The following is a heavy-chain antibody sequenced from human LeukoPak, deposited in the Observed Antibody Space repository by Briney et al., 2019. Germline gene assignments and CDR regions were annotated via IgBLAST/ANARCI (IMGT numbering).Heavy chain of an antibody. CDR2: ISAYNGNT. J-gene: IGHJ1*01. CDR1: GGTFSSYA. V-gene: IGHV1-18*01. CDR3: ARDSSGWYEKYFQH. Sequence: GSSVKVSCKASGGTFSSYAISWVRQAPGQGLEWMGWISAYNGNTNYAQKLQGRVTMTTDTSTSTAYMELRSLRSDDTAVYYCARDSSGWYEKYFQHWGQGTLVTVSS. D-gene: IGHD6-19*01.